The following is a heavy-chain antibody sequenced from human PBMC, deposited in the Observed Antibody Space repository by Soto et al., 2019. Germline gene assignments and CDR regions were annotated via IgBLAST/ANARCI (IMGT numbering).Heavy chain of an antibody. CDR2: ISTYSGKT. V-gene: IGHV1-18*04. CDR1: DYTLTSYG. J-gene: IGHJ6*02. CDR3: ARAAETRYYGMDV. Sequence: QVQLVQSGAEVKKPGASVKVSCKASDYTLTSYGISWVRQAPGQGLEWMGWISTYSGKTDYARKVQGRVTMTTDTSTSTAYMELRSLRFDDTAVYYCARAAETRYYGMDVWGQGTTVTVSS.